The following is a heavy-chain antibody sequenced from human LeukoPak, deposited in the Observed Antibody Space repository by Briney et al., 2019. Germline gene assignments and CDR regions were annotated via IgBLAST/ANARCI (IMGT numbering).Heavy chain of an antibody. Sequence: GASVKVSCKASGYTFTSYAMNWVRQAPGQGLEWMGWISAYNGNTNYAQKLQGRVTMTTDTSTSTAYMELRSLRSDDTAVYYCARGRGSSRYCSGGSCYSQYYYYYYMDVWGKGTTVTISS. J-gene: IGHJ6*03. CDR1: GYTFTSYA. CDR2: ISAYNGNT. V-gene: IGHV1-18*01. CDR3: ARGRGSSRYCSGGSCYSQYYYYYYMDV. D-gene: IGHD2-15*01.